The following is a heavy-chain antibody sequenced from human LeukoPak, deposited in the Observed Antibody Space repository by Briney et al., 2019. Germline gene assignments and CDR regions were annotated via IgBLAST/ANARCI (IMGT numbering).Heavy chain of an antibody. CDR3: ARGYSSSWYFNWFDP. CDR1: GGSISSYY. V-gene: IGHV4-59*08. Sequence: SETLSLTCTVSGGSISSYYWSWIRQPPGKGLEWIGYIYYSGSTNYNPSLKSRVTISVDTSKSQFSLKLSSVTAADTAVYYCARGYSSSWYFNWFDPWGQGTLVTVSS. D-gene: IGHD6-13*01. CDR2: IYYSGST. J-gene: IGHJ5*02.